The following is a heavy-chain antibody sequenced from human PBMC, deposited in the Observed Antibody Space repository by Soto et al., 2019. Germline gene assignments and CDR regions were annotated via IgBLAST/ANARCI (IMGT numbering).Heavy chain of an antibody. J-gene: IGHJ4*02. V-gene: IGHV3-11*06. D-gene: IGHD3-16*01. CDR3: ARDLGDGYTTFFDY. CDR1: GFTFSDYY. Sequence: GGSLRLSCAASGFTFSDYYMSWIRQAPGKGLEWVSYISSSSSYTNYADSVKGRFTISRDNAKNSLYLQMNSLRAEDTAVYYCARDLGDGYTTFFDYWGQGTLVTVSS. CDR2: ISSSSSYT.